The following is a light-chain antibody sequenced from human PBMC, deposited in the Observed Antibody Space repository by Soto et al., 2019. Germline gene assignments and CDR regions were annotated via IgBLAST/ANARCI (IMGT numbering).Light chain of an antibody. CDR3: QQYNNWPLT. J-gene: IGKJ5*01. Sequence: PGDSFTISWRASQPVNNNLAWYQHKPGQAPRLLIYSASIGATGTPARFSGSGSGSDFTLTISSLQPEDFAAYYCQQYNNWPLTGGQGTRLEIK. CDR1: QPVNNN. V-gene: IGKV3-15*01. CDR2: SAS.